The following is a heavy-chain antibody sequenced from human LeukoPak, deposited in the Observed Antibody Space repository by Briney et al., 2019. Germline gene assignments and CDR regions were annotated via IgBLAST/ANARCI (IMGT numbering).Heavy chain of an antibody. D-gene: IGHD3-10*01. Sequence: PGGSLRLSCAASEFTFSSYWMNWVRQAPGKGLEWVANINQDGSEKYYVDSVKGRFTISRDNAKNSLYLQMNSLRAEDTAVYYCASLLSGAYWGQGTLVTVSS. V-gene: IGHV3-7*01. J-gene: IGHJ4*02. CDR1: EFTFSSYW. CDR2: INQDGSEK. CDR3: ASLLSGAY.